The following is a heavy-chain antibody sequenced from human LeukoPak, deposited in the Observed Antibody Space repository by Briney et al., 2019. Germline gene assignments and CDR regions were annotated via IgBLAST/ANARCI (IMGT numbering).Heavy chain of an antibody. Sequence: PSETLSLTCTVSGGSISSSSYYWGWIRQPPGKGLEWIGSIYYSGSTYYNPSLKSRVTISVDTSKNQFSLKLSSVTAADTAVYYCARDPGDTAMADNWFDPWGQGTLVTVSS. CDR3: ARDPGDTAMADNWFDP. V-gene: IGHV4-39*07. CDR1: GGSISSSSYY. CDR2: IYYSGST. D-gene: IGHD5-18*01. J-gene: IGHJ5*02.